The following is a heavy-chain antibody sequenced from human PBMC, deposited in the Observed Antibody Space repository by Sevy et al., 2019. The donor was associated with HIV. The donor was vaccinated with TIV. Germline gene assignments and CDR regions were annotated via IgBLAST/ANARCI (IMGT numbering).Heavy chain of an antibody. V-gene: IGHV3-15*01. D-gene: IGHD6-19*01. CDR1: GITFSNLW. J-gene: IGHJ1*01. CDR2: ITSNVHGGTT. CDR3: TTDRPYSRGHNCKH. Sequence: GGSLRLSCEVSGITFSNLWMTWVRQVPGKGLEWVGRITSNVHGGTTDYPAPVKARFTISRDDSKNTLYLQMNSLRTDDTAFYYCTTDRPYSRGHNCKHWGQGTLVTVSS.